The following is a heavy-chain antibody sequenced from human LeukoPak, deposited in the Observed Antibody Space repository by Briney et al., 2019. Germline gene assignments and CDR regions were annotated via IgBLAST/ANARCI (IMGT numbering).Heavy chain of an antibody. J-gene: IGHJ4*02. CDR3: AKEPGGD. CDR1: GFAFSGFA. Sequence: PGGSLRLSCSASGFAFSGFAMGWVRQAPGKGLEWVSSISGSGGNTYYADSVKGRFTISRDNSKNTLYLQMNSLRAEDTAVYYCAKEPGGDWGQGTLVTVSS. V-gene: IGHV3-23*01. CDR2: ISGSGGNT. D-gene: IGHD3-10*01.